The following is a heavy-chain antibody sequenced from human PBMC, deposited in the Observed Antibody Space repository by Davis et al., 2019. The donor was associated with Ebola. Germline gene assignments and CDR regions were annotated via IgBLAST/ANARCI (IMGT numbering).Heavy chain of an antibody. Sequence: GESLKISCAASGFAFSTYGMHWVRQAPGKGLEWVAVISYHGSNKYYADSVTGRFTISRDNSKNTLYLQMNSLRAEDTAVYYCGKKWPGLAAAAIDYWGQGTLVTVSS. V-gene: IGHV3-30*18. CDR3: GKKWPGLAAAAIDY. CDR2: ISYHGSNK. J-gene: IGHJ4*02. CDR1: GFAFSTYG. D-gene: IGHD6-13*01.